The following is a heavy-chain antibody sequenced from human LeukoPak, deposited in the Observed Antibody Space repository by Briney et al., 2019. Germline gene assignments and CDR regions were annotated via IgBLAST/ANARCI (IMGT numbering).Heavy chain of an antibody. J-gene: IGHJ4*02. D-gene: IGHD6-13*01. CDR1: GYIFTGYY. Sequence: GASVKVSCKASGYIFTGYYMHWVRQAPGQGLEWMGWMNIYNGGTSYAQKLQGRVTITGDTSISTAYMELTSLTSDDTALYFCARGEGSSIDYWGQGTLVTVSS. CDR3: ARGEGSSIDY. V-gene: IGHV1-2*02. CDR2: MNIYNGGT.